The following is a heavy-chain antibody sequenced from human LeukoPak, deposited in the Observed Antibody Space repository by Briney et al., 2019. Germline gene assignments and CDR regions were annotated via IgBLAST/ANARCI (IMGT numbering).Heavy chain of an antibody. CDR2: IYHSGST. D-gene: IGHD5-12*01. J-gene: IGHJ6*02. Sequence: SETLSLTCAVSGGSISSGGYSWSWIRQPPGKGLEWIGYIYHSGSTYYNPSLKSRVTISADRSKNQFSLKLSSVTAADTAVYYCARRGYSGYDYGMDVWGQGTTVTVSS. CDR1: GGSISSGGYS. V-gene: IGHV4-30-2*01. CDR3: ARRGYSGYDYGMDV.